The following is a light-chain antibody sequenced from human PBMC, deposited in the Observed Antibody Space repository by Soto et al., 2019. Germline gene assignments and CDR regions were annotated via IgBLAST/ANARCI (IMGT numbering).Light chain of an antibody. CDR2: DAS. Sequence: EIVLTQSPATLSLSPGERATLSCRASQSVSYYLAWYQQKPGQAPRLLIYDASNRATGIPARFSGSGSGTDFTLTISSLEPEDFAVYYCQQYSVWQGATFGGGTKVDIK. J-gene: IGKJ4*01. V-gene: IGKV3-11*01. CDR3: QQYSVWQGAT. CDR1: QSVSYY.